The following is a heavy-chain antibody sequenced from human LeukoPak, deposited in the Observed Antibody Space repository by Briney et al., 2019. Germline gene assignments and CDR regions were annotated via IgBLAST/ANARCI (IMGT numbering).Heavy chain of an antibody. CDR1: GFTFSAYY. CDR3: VRGVSISSSWYNDI. V-gene: IGHV3-11*01. D-gene: IGHD6-13*01. Sequence: TTGGSRGLSCEASGFTFSAYYRGWIRRAPGKGLEWFSYISRGGSTTYYADSVKGRFTISRDNAKNSLYLQMNSLRAEDTAVYYCVRGVSISSSWYNDIWGQGTMVTVSS. J-gene: IGHJ3*02. CDR2: ISRGGSTT.